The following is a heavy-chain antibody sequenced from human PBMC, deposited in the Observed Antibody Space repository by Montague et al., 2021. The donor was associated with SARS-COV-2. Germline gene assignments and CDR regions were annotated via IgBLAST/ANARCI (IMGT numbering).Heavy chain of an antibody. CDR3: ARAYCGGDCYFYWYFDL. D-gene: IGHD2-21*02. J-gene: IGHJ2*01. CDR1: GDSVSSHIAT. V-gene: IGHV6-1*01. Sequence: CAISGDSVSSHIATWNWIRQSPSRGLEWLGRTYYRSKWYIDYAVSVKSRVIINPDTSNNRISLQLNSVTPEDTAVYYCARAYCGGDCYFYWYFDLWGRGTLVTVSS. CDR2: TYYRSKWYI.